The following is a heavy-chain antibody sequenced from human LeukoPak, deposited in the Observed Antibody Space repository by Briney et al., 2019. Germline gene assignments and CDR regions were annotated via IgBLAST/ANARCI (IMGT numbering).Heavy chain of an antibody. CDR1: GFTFNKYW. CDR3: ARDRDADGFDY. V-gene: IGHV3-7*01. J-gene: IGHJ4*02. Sequence: GGSLRLSCAASGFTFNKYWMSWVRQAPGKGLEWVANIEQDGSEKYYVDSVKGRFTISRDNAKNSLDLQMNSLRAEDTAVYYCARDRDADGFDYWGQGTLVTVSS. D-gene: IGHD5-24*01. CDR2: IEQDGSEK.